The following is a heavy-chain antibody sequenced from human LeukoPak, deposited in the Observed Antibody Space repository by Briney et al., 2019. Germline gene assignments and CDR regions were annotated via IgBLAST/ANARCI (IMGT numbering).Heavy chain of an antibody. CDR2: IKSKTDGGTT. J-gene: IGHJ6*03. Sequence: GGSLRLSCAASGFTFSNAWMSWVRQAPGKGLEWVGRIKSKTDGGTTDYAAPVKGRFTISRDDSKNTLYLQMNSLKTEDTAVYYCARVGNDFWSGYDYYYMDVWGKGTTVTVSS. V-gene: IGHV3-15*01. D-gene: IGHD3-3*01. CDR1: GFTFSNAW. CDR3: ARVGNDFWSGYDYYYMDV.